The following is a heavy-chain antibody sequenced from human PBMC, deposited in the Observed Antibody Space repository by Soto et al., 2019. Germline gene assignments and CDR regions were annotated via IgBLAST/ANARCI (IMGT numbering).Heavy chain of an antibody. D-gene: IGHD6-13*01. CDR2: TYCSGST. CDR1: GGAIIAYY. Sequence: SGILSLSGTVSGGAIIAYYWNWMRQPPGKGLQWIGYTYCSGSTTYNPSLKSRVTISVDSSKNQFSLKLDSVTPADTAVYYCARVRGTAGKRYFDYWGPGTLVTVSS. CDR3: ARVRGTAGKRYFDY. V-gene: IGHV4-59*01. J-gene: IGHJ4*02.